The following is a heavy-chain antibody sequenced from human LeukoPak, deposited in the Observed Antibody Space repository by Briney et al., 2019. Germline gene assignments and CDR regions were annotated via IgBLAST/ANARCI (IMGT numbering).Heavy chain of an antibody. CDR3: AKSDIAAAGPTYFDY. J-gene: IGHJ4*02. Sequence: GGSLRLSCAASGFTFSSYGMHWVRQAPGKGLEWVAVISYDGSNKYYADSVKGRFTISRDNSKNTLYLQMNSLRAEDTAVYYCAKSDIAAAGPTYFDYWGQGTLVTVSS. CDR2: ISYDGSNK. D-gene: IGHD6-13*01. V-gene: IGHV3-30*18. CDR1: GFTFSSYG.